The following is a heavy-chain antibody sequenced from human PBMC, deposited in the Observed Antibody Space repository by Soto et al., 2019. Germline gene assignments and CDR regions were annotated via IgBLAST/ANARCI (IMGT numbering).Heavy chain of an antibody. CDR2: INPSGGST. J-gene: IGHJ4*02. V-gene: IGHV1-46*03. CDR3: AREIAAAGTLGY. D-gene: IGHD6-13*01. Sequence: ASVKVSCKASGYTFTGYYMHWVRQAPGQGLEWMGWINPSGGSTSYAQKFQGRVTMTRDTSTSTVYMELSSLRSEDTAVYYCAREIAAAGTLGYWGQGTLVTVSS. CDR1: GYTFTGYY.